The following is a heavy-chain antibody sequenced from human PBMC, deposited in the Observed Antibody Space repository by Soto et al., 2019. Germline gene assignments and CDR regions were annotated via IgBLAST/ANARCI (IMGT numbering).Heavy chain of an antibody. V-gene: IGHV4-4*02. CDR2: IYHSGST. CDR1: GGSISSSNW. D-gene: IGHD5-12*01. CDR3: ARDQPYIVATIGAFDI. J-gene: IGHJ3*02. Sequence: SETLSLTCAVSGGSISSSNWGSWVRQPPGKGLEWIGEIYHSGSTNYNPSLKSRVTISVDKSKNQFSLKLSSVTAADTAVYYCARDQPYIVATIGAFDIWGQGTMVTVSS.